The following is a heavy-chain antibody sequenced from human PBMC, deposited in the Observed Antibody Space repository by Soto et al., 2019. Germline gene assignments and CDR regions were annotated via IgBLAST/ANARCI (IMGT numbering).Heavy chain of an antibody. J-gene: IGHJ5*02. D-gene: IGHD1-1*01. Sequence: QVQLQQWGAGLLKPSETLSLTCAVYDESLSDAYYTWTRQPPGKGLEWIGEIHPSGNTYYNPSLKTRXXLXQXXSKKQFSLNFISVTAADTGEYYCSRGNDAYKGGRTWGQGTLVTVSS. CDR3: SRGNDAYKGGRT. V-gene: IGHV4-34*02. CDR1: DESLSDAY. CDR2: IHPSGNT.